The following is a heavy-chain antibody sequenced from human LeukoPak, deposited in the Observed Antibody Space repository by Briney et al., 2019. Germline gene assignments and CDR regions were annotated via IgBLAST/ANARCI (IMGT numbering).Heavy chain of an antibody. V-gene: IGHV3-7*01. D-gene: IGHD7-27*01. J-gene: IGHJ3*02. Sequence: PGGSLRLSCAASGFTFSSYWMSWVRQAPGKGLEWVANINEDGSEKYYVDSVKGRITISRDNAKNSLYLQMNSLRAEDTAVYYCARGLGIKGAFDIWGQGTMVTVSS. CDR3: ARGLGIKGAFDI. CDR2: INEDGSEK. CDR1: GFTFSSYW.